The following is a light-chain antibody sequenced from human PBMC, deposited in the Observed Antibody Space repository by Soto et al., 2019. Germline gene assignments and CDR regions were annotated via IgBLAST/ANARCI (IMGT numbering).Light chain of an antibody. CDR1: WSNIGAGHD. Sequence: QSVLTQPPSVSGAPGQRVTISCTGGWSNIGAGHDVHWYQQLPGTAPKLLIYGHNKRPSGVPDRFSGSTSGDSASLTITGLRAEDEADYYCQSYVSSLRVFGGGTKLTVL. CDR2: GHN. CDR3: QSYVSSLRV. J-gene: IGLJ3*02. V-gene: IGLV1-40*01.